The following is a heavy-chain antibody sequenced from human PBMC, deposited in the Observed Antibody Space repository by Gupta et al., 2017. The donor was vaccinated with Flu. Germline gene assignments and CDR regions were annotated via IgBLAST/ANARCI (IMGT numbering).Heavy chain of an antibody. CDR2: VYHSATT. Sequence: QLRLHESGPGLVKLSETLSLTCTVSGGSIYSSSGTYYWAWIRQPPGKGLEWIATVYHSATTYYNPSLKSRVTISVDTSKNQFSLGLTSVNAADTAVYYCARGIFRGNSGSFWYFDLWGRGTLVTVSS. D-gene: IGHD3-10*01. CDR3: ARGIFRGNSGSFWYFDL. J-gene: IGHJ2*01. CDR1: GGSIYSSSGTYY. V-gene: IGHV4-39*01.